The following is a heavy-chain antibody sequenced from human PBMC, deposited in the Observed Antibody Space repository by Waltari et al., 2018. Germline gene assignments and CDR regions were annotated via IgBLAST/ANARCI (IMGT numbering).Heavy chain of an antibody. CDR3: ARKNYRPGIAAAGFGGFDY. CDR1: GVTCSSYE. V-gene: IGHV3-48*03. J-gene: IGHJ4*02. CDR2: ISSSGSTI. D-gene: IGHD6-13*01. Sequence: EVQLVESGGGLVQPGGSLRRSCAASGVTCSSYEMNWFSQAPGKGLEWVSYISSSGSTIYYADSVKGRFTISRDNAKNSLYLQMNSLRAEDTAVYYCARKNYRPGIAAAGFGGFDYWGQGTLVTVSS.